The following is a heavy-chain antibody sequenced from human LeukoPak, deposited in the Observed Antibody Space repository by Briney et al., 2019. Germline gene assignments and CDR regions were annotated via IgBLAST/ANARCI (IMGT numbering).Heavy chain of an antibody. CDR2: ISYSGSS. J-gene: IGHJ6*03. CDR3: ARVFDSGSQAYFYYMDV. D-gene: IGHD3-10*01. Sequence: PSETLSLTCTVSGGSTSSYYWSWIRETPKKGLEWIGSISYSGSSNYNSSLKSRVTISVDTSKNQFSLKLSPVTAADTAVYYCARVFDSGSQAYFYYMDVWGKGTTVTIS. CDR1: GGSTSSYY. V-gene: IGHV4-59*01.